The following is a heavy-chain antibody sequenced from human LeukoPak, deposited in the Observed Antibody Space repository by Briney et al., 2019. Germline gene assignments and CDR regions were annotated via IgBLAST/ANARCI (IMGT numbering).Heavy chain of an antibody. CDR3: ARVFYISPYYDSSGYYAG. J-gene: IGHJ4*02. V-gene: IGHV3-74*01. D-gene: IGHD3-22*01. CDR2: INSDGSSI. CDR1: GFTFSSYW. Sequence: PGGSLRLSCAASGFTFSSYWMHWVRQAPGRGQVWVSRINSDGSSISYADSVKGRFTISRDNAKNTLYLQMNSLRAEDTALYYCARVFYISPYYDSSGYYAGWGQGTLVTVSS.